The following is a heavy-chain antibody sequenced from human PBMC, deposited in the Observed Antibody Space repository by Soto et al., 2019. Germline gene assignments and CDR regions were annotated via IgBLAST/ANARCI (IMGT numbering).Heavy chain of an antibody. V-gene: IGHV3-11*01. CDR2: ISSSGSTI. Sequence: VGSLRLSCAASGFTFSDYYMSWIRQAPGKGLEWVSYISSSGSTIYYADSVKGRFTISRDNAKNSLYLQMNSLRAEDTVVYYCARGRVQLWNHAFDIWGQGAMVTVSS. CDR1: GFTFSDYY. D-gene: IGHD5-18*01. CDR3: ARGRVQLWNHAFDI. J-gene: IGHJ3*02.